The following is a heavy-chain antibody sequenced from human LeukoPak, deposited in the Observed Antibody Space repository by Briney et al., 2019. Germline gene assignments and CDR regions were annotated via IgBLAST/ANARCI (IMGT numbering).Heavy chain of an antibody. D-gene: IGHD3-22*01. CDR3: AREGQTYYYDSSGYYKNWFDP. CDR1: GGSISSGSYY. Sequence: SETLSLTCTVSGGSISSGSYYWSWIRQPAGKGLEWIGRIYTSGSTNYNPSLKSRVTISVDTSKNQFSLKLSSVTAADTAVYYCAREGQTYYYDSSGYYKNWFDPWGQGTLVTASS. J-gene: IGHJ5*02. V-gene: IGHV4-61*02. CDR2: IYTSGST.